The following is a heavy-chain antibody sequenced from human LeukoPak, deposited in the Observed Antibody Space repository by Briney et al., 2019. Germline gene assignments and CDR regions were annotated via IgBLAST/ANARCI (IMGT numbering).Heavy chain of an antibody. V-gene: IGHV1-8*03. J-gene: IGHJ3*02. CDR2: MNPNSGNT. D-gene: IGHD2-21*01. CDR1: GYTFTSYG. CDR3: ARALIGRDAFDI. Sequence: GASVEVSCKASGYTFTSYGINWVRQATGQGLEWMGWMNPNSGNTGYAQKFQGRVTITRNTSISTAYMELSSLRSEDTAVYYCARALIGRDAFDIWGQGTMVTVSS.